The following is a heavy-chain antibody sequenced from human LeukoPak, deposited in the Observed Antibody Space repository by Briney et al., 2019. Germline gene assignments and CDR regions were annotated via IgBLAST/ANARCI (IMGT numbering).Heavy chain of an antibody. V-gene: IGHV3-23*01. Sequence: GGSLRLSCAASGFTFSSYGMSWVRQAPGKGLEWVSSISDDGRSTYYADSVKGRFTISKDNSKNTMYLQMNNLRAEDTAIYYCAKRVPYASSSVYFDYWGQGTLVTVSS. CDR1: GFTFSSYG. D-gene: IGHD2-8*01. CDR3: AKRVPYASSSVYFDY. J-gene: IGHJ4*02. CDR2: ISDDGRST.